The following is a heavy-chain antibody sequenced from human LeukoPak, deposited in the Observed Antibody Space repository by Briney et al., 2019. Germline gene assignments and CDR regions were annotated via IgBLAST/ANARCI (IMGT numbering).Heavy chain of an antibody. J-gene: IGHJ5*02. CDR1: GFILSSSE. CDR2: ISDGGKTK. D-gene: IGHD5-12*01. V-gene: IGHV3-48*03. Sequence: GGSLRLSCVASGFILSSSEMNWVRQAPGKGLEWVSYISDGGKTKYSADSVKGRFTISRDNAKNSLYLQMNSLRAEDTAVYYCARDYSGWSLDPWGQGTLVTVSS. CDR3: ARDYSGWSLDP.